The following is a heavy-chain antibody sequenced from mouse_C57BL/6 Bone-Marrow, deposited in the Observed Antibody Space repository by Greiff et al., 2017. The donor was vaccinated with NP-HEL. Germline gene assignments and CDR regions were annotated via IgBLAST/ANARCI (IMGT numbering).Heavy chain of an antibody. D-gene: IGHD1-3*01. CDR1: GFSFNTYA. CDR3: VRHKGAY. CDR2: IRSKSNNYAT. J-gene: IGHJ3*01. V-gene: IGHV10-1*01. Sequence: EVQLQQSGGGLVQPKGSLKLSCAASGFSFNTYAMNWVRQAPGKGLEWVARIRSKSNNYATYYADSVKDRFTISRDDSESMLYLQMNNLKTEDTAMYYCVRHKGAYWGQGTLVTVSA.